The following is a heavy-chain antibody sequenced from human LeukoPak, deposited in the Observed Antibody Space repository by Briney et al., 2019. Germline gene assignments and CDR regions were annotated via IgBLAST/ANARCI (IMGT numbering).Heavy chain of an antibody. V-gene: IGHV3-74*01. CDR2: ITSDGSNI. CDR3: ARIGGPYSFDF. Sequence: PGGSLRLSCAASGFTFSNFWLHWVRQAPGKGLEWVSRITSDGSNINYADSVQGRFTISRDNAKNTLYLQMNSLRAEDTAVYYCARIGGPYSFDFWGQGTLVTVSS. D-gene: IGHD2-15*01. CDR1: GFTFSNFW. J-gene: IGHJ4*02.